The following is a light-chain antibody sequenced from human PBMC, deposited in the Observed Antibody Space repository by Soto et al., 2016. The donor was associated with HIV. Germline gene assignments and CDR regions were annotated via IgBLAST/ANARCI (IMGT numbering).Light chain of an antibody. CDR2: DDS. Sequence: SYELTQSPSVSVAPGEAARITCGGNNIGSKSVHWYQQKPGQAPVLVVYDDSDRPSGIPERFSGSNSGNTATLTISTVEAGDEADYYCQVWETGSDYVLFGGGTKLTVL. CDR1: NIGSKS. J-gene: IGLJ2*01. V-gene: IGLV3-21*02. CDR3: QVWETGSDYVL.